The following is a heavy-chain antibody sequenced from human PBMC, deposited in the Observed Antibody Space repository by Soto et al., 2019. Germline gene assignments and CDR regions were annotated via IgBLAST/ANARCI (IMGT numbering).Heavy chain of an antibody. CDR1: GYTFTSYA. J-gene: IGHJ6*03. CDR3: ARDSTGYSSSWLYYYYYFMDV. V-gene: IGHV1-3*01. Sequence: ASVKVSCKASGYTFTSYAMHWVRQAPGQRLKRMGWINAGNGNTKYSQMFQGRVTITRDTSASTAYMELSSLRSEDTAVYYCARDSTGYSSSWLYYYYYFMDVWGKGTTVTVSS. D-gene: IGHD6-13*01. CDR2: INAGNGNT.